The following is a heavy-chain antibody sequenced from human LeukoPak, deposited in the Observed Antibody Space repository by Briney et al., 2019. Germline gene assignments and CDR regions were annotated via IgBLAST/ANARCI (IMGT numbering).Heavy chain of an antibody. CDR2: TYYSGSA. V-gene: IGHV4-39*01. CDR3: AQSDFGEANWFDP. D-gene: IGHD3-10*01. Sequence: SETLSLTCTVSGGSISGSSYYWGWIRQPPGKGLEWIGSTYYSGSAYYNPSLKSRVTISVDTSKNQFSLKLTSVTAADTAVYYCAQSDFGEANWFDPWGQGTLVTVSS. J-gene: IGHJ5*02. CDR1: GGSISGSSYY.